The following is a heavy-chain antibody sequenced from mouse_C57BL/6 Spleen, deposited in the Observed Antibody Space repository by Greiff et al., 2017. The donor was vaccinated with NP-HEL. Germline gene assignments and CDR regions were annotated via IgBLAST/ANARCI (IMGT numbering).Heavy chain of an antibody. CDR3: ARALNAIYAMDY. J-gene: IGHJ4*01. CDR1: GFTFSSYA. CDR2: ISDGVSYT. Sequence: EVMLVESGGGLVKPGGSLKLSCAASGFTFSSYAMSWVRQTPEKRLEWVATISDGVSYTYYPDNVKGRFTISRDNAKNNLYLQMSHLKSEDTAMYYCARALNAIYAMDYWGQGTSVTVSS. V-gene: IGHV5-4*03.